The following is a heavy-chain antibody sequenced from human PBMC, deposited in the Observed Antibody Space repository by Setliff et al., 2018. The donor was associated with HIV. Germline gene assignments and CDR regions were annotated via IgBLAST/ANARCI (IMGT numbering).Heavy chain of an antibody. CDR3: ARSSGYYSTVFY. D-gene: IGHD3-22*01. V-gene: IGHV4-4*09. CDR2: MYNGGTT. CDR1: GGSMTNFY. Sequence: SETLSLTCVVSGGSMTNFYWSWIRQPPGKGLEWIGYMYNGGTTNYNPSLQSRVTMSVDVSKNQFSLKLSSVTAADTAVYYCARSSGYYSTVFYWGQGTRVTVSS. J-gene: IGHJ4*02.